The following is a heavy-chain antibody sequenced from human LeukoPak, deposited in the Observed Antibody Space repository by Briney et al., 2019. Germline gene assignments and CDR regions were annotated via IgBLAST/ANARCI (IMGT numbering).Heavy chain of an antibody. CDR1: GFTLSSYA. CDR3: AKDPRRIAAAAQGGY. J-gene: IGHJ4*02. CDR2: ISGSGGST. V-gene: IGHV3-23*01. D-gene: IGHD6-13*01. Sequence: GGSLRLSCAASGFTLSSYAMSWVRQAPGKGLEWVSAISGSGGSTYYADSVKGRFTISRDNSKNTLYLQMNSLRAEDTAVYYCAKDPRRIAAAAQGGYWGQGTLVTVSS.